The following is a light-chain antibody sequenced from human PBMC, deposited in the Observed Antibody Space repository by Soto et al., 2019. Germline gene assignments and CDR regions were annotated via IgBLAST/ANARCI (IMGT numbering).Light chain of an antibody. CDR3: QHRSNWPIT. J-gene: IGKJ5*01. CDR1: QSVSSS. Sequence: EIVMTQSPATLSVSPGERASLSYRASQSVSSSLAWYQQKPGQAPRLLIYDASTRATGIPARFSASGSGTDFTLTVSSLEPEDFAVYYCQHRSNWPITFGQGTRLEIK. CDR2: DAS. V-gene: IGKV3-11*01.